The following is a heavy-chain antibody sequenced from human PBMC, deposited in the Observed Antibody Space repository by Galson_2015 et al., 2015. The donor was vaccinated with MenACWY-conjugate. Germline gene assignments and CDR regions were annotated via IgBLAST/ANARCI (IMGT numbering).Heavy chain of an antibody. Sequence: SLRLSCAASGFTFSSYWMSWVRQAPGKGLEWVANIKQDGSEKYYVDSVKGRFTISRDNAKNSLYLQMNSMRAEDTAVYYCARESIVATILFFYYSGMDVSCQGTTVTVSS. V-gene: IGHV3-7*03. CDR3: ARESIVATILFFYYSGMDV. J-gene: IGHJ6*02. CDR1: GFTFSSYW. CDR2: IKQDGSEK. D-gene: IGHD5-12*01.